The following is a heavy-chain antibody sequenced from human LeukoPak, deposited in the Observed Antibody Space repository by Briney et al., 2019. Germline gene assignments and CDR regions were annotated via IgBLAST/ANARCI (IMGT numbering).Heavy chain of an antibody. CDR3: AREEVVVVPAANDYYYYYGMDV. J-gene: IGHJ6*02. D-gene: IGHD2-2*01. V-gene: IGHV3-53*01. Sequence: GGSLRLSCAVSGFTVSSNYISWVRRAPGKGLEWVSVIYSGGSTYYADSMKGRFTISRDNSKNTLYLQMNSLRAEDTAVYYCAREEVVVVPAANDYYYYYGMDVWGQGTTVTVSS. CDR2: IYSGGST. CDR1: GFTVSSNY.